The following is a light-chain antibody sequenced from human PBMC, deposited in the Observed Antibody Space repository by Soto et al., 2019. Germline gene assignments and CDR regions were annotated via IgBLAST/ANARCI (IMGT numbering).Light chain of an antibody. CDR2: GAS. CDR1: QSVTSNY. CDR3: QQYNNWRSYT. Sequence: EIVLTQSPGSLSLSPGERATLSCRASQSVTSNYLAWYQQKPGQAPRLLIFGASIRDTGIPDRFSGSGSGTDFTLTISSLQSEDFAVYFCQQYNNWRSYTFGQGTKLEIK. J-gene: IGKJ2*01. V-gene: IGKV3-20*01.